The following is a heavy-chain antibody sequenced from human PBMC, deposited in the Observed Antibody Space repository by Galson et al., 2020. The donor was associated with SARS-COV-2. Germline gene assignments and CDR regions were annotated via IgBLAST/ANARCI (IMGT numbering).Heavy chain of an antibody. CDR3: ARAGQVTHADYYYYMDV. CDR1: GYTFTSYA. CDR2: INAGNGNT. J-gene: IGHJ6*03. Sequence: ASVKVSCKASGYTFTSYAMHWVRQDPGQRLGWMGWINAGNGNTKYSQKFQGRVTITRDTSASTAYMELSSLRSEDTAVYYCARAGQVTHADYYYYMDVWGKGTTVTVSS. V-gene: IGHV1-3*01. D-gene: IGHD2-21*02.